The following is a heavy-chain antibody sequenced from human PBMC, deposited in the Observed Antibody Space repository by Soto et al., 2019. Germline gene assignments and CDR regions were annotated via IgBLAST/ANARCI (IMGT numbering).Heavy chain of an antibody. V-gene: IGHV1-18*01. J-gene: IGHJ5*02. CDR3: ARDRKSDSSGWYESRKSVWFDP. CDR1: GYTFTSYG. D-gene: IGHD6-19*01. Sequence: ASVKVSCKASGYTFTSYGISWVRQAPGQGLERMRWISAYNGNTNYAQKLQGRFTMTTDTSTSTAYMELRSLRSDDTAVYYCARDRKSDSSGWYESRKSVWFDPWGQGTLVTVSS. CDR2: ISAYNGNT.